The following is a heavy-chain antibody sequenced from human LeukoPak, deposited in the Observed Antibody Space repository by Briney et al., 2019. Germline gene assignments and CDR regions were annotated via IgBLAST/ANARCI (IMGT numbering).Heavy chain of an antibody. Sequence: PSETLSLTCTVSGGSISSGSYYWTWIRQPAGKGLEWIGRIHTRGSTNYNPSLKSRVTLSLDTSKNQFSLKLSSVTAADTAVYYCARALLVPLAMSKGWPPDAFDIWGQGTMITVSS. V-gene: IGHV4-61*02. CDR3: ARALLVPLAMSKGWPPDAFDI. CDR1: GGSISSGSYY. J-gene: IGHJ3*02. CDR2: IHTRGST. D-gene: IGHD2-2*01.